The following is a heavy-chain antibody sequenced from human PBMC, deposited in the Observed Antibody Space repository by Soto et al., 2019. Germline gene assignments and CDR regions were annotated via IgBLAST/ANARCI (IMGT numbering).Heavy chain of an antibody. D-gene: IGHD6-13*01. CDR1: GFTFSNYW. CDR2: VNNDGTDT. V-gene: IGHV3-74*03. CDR3: ARGGLQHDLDV. Sequence: EVQLVESGGGLVQPGGSLRLSCAASGFTFSNYWMYWVRQAPGKGLVWVSRVNNDGTDTTHADSVKGRFTISRDNAENTLYLQMTSLRAEDTAVYYCARGGLQHDLDVWGQGSTVTVSS. J-gene: IGHJ6*02.